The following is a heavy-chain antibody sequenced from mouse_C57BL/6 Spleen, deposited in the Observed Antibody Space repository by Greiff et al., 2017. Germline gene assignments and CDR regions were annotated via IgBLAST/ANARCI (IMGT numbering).Heavy chain of an antibody. CDR1: GYTFTDYY. CDR3: ARPYYYGSTYYFDY. V-gene: IGHV1-26*01. J-gene: IGHJ2*01. Sequence: EVQLQQSGPELVKPGASVKISCKASGYTFTDYYMNWVKQSHGKSLEWIGDINPNNGGTSYNQKFKGKATLTVDKSSSTAYMELRSLTSEDSAVYYCARPYYYGSTYYFDYWGQGTTFTVSS. D-gene: IGHD1-1*01. CDR2: INPNNGGT.